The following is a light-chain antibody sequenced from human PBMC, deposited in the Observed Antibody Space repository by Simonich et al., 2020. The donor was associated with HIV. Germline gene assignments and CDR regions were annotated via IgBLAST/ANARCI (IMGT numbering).Light chain of an antibody. Sequence: DVVLPQTPLSLSVTPGQPASISCNSGQRLLHSDGKTYLYWYLQKPGQSPQVLIYEVSSRVSGVPDRFSGSGSGTDFTLKISRVEADDVGVYYCMQGIHLPLTFGGGTKVESK. CDR3: MQGIHLPLT. J-gene: IGKJ4*01. V-gene: IGKV2-29*02. CDR1: QRLLHSDGKTY. CDR2: EVS.